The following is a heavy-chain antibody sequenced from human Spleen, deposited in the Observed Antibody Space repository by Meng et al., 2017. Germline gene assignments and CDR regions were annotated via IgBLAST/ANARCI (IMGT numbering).Heavy chain of an antibody. V-gene: IGHV3-66*01. CDR1: GFTVSNNY. CDR3: ARDLTVTNWFDP. D-gene: IGHD4-11*01. CDR2: IDSGGNT. Sequence: EVQLVESGGGLVQPGGSLRLSCSASGFTVSNNYMSWVRQAPGKGLEWVAYIDSGGNTFYADSVKGRFTISRDNAKNTLYLQMNSLRAEDTAVYYCARDLTVTNWFDPWGQGTLVTVSS. J-gene: IGHJ5*02.